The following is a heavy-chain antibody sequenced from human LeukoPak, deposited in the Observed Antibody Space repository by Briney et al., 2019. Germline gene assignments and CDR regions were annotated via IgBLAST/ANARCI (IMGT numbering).Heavy chain of an antibody. CDR1: GYTFSHYA. V-gene: IGHV1-2*02. J-gene: IGHJ4*02. CDR2: ISPNSGGT. CDR3: ARDSGERGSGSYLIAY. Sequence: ASVKVSCKASGYTFSHYAMNWVRQAPGQGPQWMGWISPNSGGTNYAQKFQGRVTMTRDTSISTAYMELSRLRSDDTAVYYCARDSGERGSGSYLIAYWGQGTLVTVSS. D-gene: IGHD3-10*01.